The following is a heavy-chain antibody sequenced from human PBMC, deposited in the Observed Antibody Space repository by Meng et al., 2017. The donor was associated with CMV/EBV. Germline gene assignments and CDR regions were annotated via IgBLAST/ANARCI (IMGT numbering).Heavy chain of an antibody. CDR3: AREEDYYGMDV. CDR2: IKQDGSEK. J-gene: IGHJ6*02. CDR1: GFTFSSYW. V-gene: IGHV3-7*01. Sequence: GESLKISCAASGFTFSSYWMSWVRQAPGKGLEWVANIKQDGSEKYYVDSVKGRFTISRDNAKTSLYLQMNSLRAEDTAVYYCAREEDYYGMDVWGQGTTVTVSS.